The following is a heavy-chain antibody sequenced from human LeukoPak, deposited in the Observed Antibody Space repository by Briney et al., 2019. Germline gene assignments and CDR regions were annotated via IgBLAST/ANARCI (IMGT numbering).Heavy chain of an antibody. D-gene: IGHD6-13*01. CDR3: ARSAFLVTAPGLYYFDY. CDR1: GGSISSYY. Sequence: SETLPLTCTVSGGSISSYYWSWIRQPAGKGLEWIGHIYNSGSTNYNPSLKGRVTMSVATSKNQFSLHLSSVTAADTAVYYCARSAFLVTAPGLYYFDYWGQGTLVAVSS. J-gene: IGHJ4*02. CDR2: IYNSGST. V-gene: IGHV4-4*07.